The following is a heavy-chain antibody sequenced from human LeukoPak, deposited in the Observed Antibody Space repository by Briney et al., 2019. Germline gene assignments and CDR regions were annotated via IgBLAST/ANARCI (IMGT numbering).Heavy chain of an antibody. J-gene: IGHJ4*02. CDR1: GFTFSNAW. D-gene: IGHD3-22*01. V-gene: IGHV3-15*01. Sequence: GGSLRLSCAASGFTFSNAWMSWVRQAPGKGLEGVGRVKSKPDGGTPDYAAPVKGRFTISRDDSKNTLYLQMNSLKTEDTAVYYCTTDPNYYDSSGYWPGYFDYWGQGTLVTVSS. CDR3: TTDPNYYDSSGYWPGYFDY. CDR2: VKSKPDGGTP.